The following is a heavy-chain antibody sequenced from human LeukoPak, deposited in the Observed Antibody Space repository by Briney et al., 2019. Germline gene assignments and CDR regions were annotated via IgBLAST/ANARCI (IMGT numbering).Heavy chain of an antibody. V-gene: IGHV3-21*01. J-gene: IGHJ4*02. CDR3: ARVQRDCSGGSCYNY. D-gene: IGHD2-15*01. CDR2: ISSSSSYI. Sequence: GGSQRLSCAASGFTFSSYSMTWVRQAPGKGLEWVSSISSSSSYIYYADSVKGRFTISRDNAKNSLYLQMNSLRAEDTAVYYCARVQRDCSGGSCYNYWGQGTLVTVSS. CDR1: GFTFSSYS.